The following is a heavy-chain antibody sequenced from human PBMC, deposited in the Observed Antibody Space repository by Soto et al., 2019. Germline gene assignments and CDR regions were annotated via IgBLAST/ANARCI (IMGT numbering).Heavy chain of an antibody. D-gene: IGHD5-12*01. CDR2: ITKSSRTI. V-gene: IGHV3-48*01. Sequence: EVQLVESGGGLVQPGVSLRLSCAASGFTFSTYSMNWVRQAPGKGLEWISYITKSSRTIYYADSVKGRFTISRDNAKNSLYLQMNSLRAEDTAVYYCTRDHGYGYGMDVWGQRTTVTVSS. CDR3: TRDHGYGYGMDV. J-gene: IGHJ6*02. CDR1: GFTFSTYS.